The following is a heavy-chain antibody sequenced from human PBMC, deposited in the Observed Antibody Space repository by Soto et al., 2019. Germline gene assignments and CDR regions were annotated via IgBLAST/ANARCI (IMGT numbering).Heavy chain of an antibody. CDR1: GFPFSSYD. Sequence: EVQVLESGGELVQPGGSLRLSCAASGFPFSSYDMSWVRQAPGKGLDWVSRLKSDGSSTAYADSVKGRFTISRDNAKNTLYLQMNSLRAEDTAVYYCARAKGSWYFDLWGRGTLVTVSS. CDR3: ARAKGSWYFDL. J-gene: IGHJ2*01. CDR2: LKSDGSST. V-gene: IGHV3-74*02.